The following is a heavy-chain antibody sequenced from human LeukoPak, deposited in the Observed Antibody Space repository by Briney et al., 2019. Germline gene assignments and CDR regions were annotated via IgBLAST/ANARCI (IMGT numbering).Heavy chain of an antibody. CDR1: GFTVSSNY. Sequence: GGSLRLSCAASGFTVSSNYMSWVRQAPGKGLEWVSVIYSGGSTYYADSVKGRFTISRDNSKNTLYLQMNSLRSDDTAVYYCARLTLIPYSSSSFSLYYWGQGTLVTVSS. D-gene: IGHD6-6*01. CDR3: ARLTLIPYSSSSFSLYY. CDR2: IYSGGST. V-gene: IGHV3-53*05. J-gene: IGHJ4*02.